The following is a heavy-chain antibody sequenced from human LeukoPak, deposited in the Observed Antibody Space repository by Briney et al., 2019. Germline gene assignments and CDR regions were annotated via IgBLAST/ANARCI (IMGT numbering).Heavy chain of an antibody. CDR1: GFTFINAW. J-gene: IGHJ1*01. D-gene: IGHD3-22*01. CDR3: TTDPPYYYDSSGYYATEYFQH. V-gene: IGHV3-15*01. Sequence: GGSLRLSCAASGFTFINAWMNWVRQAPGKGLEWVGRIKSKTDGGTTDYAAPVKGRFTISRDDSKNTLYLQMNSLKTEDTAVYYCTTDPPYYYDSSGYYATEYFQHWGQGTLVTVSS. CDR2: IKSKTDGGTT.